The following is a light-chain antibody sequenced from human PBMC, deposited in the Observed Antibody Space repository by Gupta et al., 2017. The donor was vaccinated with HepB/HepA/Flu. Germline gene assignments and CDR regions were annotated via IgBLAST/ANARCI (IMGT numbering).Light chain of an antibody. Sequence: DIQMTQSPSSLSASIGDRVTITCLASQGIRNDLDWYQQKPGNAPRRLIYATINLQSGVPSRFSGSGSGTEFTLTISRLQPEDFATYYCRQYNNYPFTFGHGTEVAI. V-gene: IGKV1-17*01. CDR3: RQYNNYPFT. CDR2: ATI. CDR1: QGIRND. J-gene: IGKJ3*01.